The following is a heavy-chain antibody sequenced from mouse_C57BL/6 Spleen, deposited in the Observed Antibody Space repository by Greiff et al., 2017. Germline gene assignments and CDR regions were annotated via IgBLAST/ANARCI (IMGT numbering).Heavy chain of an antibody. V-gene: IGHV2-5*01. J-gene: IGHJ4*01. CDR2: LWRGGST. Sequence: VKLVESGPGLVQPSQSLSITCTVSGFSLTSYGVHWVRQSPGKGLEWLGVLWRGGSTDYNAAFMSRLSITKDNSKSQVFFKMNSLQADDTAIYYCAKKGHGYDAMDYWGQGTSVTVSS. CDR1: GFSLTSYG. CDR3: AKKGHGYDAMDY.